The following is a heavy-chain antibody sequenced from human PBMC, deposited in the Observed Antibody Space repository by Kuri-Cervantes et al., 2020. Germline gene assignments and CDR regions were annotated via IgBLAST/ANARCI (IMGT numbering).Heavy chain of an antibody. J-gene: IGHJ5*02. CDR3: ARGYSSSWNWRWPDGDNWFDP. Sequence: SETLSLTCTVSGGSISTYYWTWIRQPPGKGLEWIGYVYYSGSTNYNPSFKNRVTISVSTSKNQLSLKLSSVTAADTAVYYCARGYSSSWNWRWPDGDNWFDPWGQGTLVTVSS. D-gene: IGHD6-13*01. V-gene: IGHV4-59*12. CDR1: GGSISTYY. CDR2: VYYSGST.